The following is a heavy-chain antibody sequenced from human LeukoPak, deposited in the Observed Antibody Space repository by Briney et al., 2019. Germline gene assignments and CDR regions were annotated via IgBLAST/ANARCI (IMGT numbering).Heavy chain of an antibody. CDR2: ISYDGSNK. D-gene: IGHD6-19*01. Sequence: GGSLRLSCAASGFTFSSYAMHWVRQAPGKGLEWVAVISYDGSNKYYADSVKGRFTISRDNSKNTLYLQMNSLRAEDTAVYYCARGTVAESYFDYWGQGTLVTVSS. CDR1: GFTFSSYA. J-gene: IGHJ4*02. CDR3: ARGTVAESYFDY. V-gene: IGHV3-30-3*01.